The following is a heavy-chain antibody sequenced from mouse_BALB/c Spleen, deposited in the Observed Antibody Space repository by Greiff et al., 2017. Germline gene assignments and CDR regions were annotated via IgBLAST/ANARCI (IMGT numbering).Heavy chain of an antibody. CDR2: ITPSNGGT. Sequence: QVQLKQPGAELVKPGASVKLSCKASGYTFTSYYMYWVKQRPGQGLEWIGGITPSNGGTNFNEKFKSKATLTVDKSSSTAYMQLSSLASEDSAVYYCARGEYGNSWFAYWGQGTLVTVSA. CDR3: ARGEYGNSWFAY. D-gene: IGHD2-1*01. CDR1: GYTFTSYY. J-gene: IGHJ3*01. V-gene: IGHV1S81*02.